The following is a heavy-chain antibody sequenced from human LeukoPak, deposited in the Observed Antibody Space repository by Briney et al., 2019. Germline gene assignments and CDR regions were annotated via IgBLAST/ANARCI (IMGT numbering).Heavy chain of an antibody. CDR3: ARGGTVAGSITPRTWDY. V-gene: IGHV1-2*02. CDR2: INPNSGAT. D-gene: IGHD6-19*01. J-gene: IGHJ4*02. CDR1: GYTLTDYY. Sequence: RASVKVSCKASGYTLTDYYMHWVRQAPGQGLEWMGWINPNSGATTYAQKFQGRVTMTRDMSISTAYMDLNSLRSDDTAVYFCARGGTVAGSITPRTWDYWGQGTLVIVSS.